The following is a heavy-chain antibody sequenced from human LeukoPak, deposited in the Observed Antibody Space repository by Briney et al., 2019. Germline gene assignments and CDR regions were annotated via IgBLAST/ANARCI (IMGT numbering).Heavy chain of an antibody. CDR1: GGSISRYY. D-gene: IGHD3-10*01. CDR2: IYYSGST. Sequence: SETLSLTCTVSGGSISRYYWSWIRQPPGKGLEWIGYIYYSGSTKYNPSLKSRVTISVDTSKNQFSLKLSSVTAADTAVYYCARSVGSGSYFDYWGQGTLVTVSS. V-gene: IGHV4-59*01. J-gene: IGHJ4*02. CDR3: ARSVGSGSYFDY.